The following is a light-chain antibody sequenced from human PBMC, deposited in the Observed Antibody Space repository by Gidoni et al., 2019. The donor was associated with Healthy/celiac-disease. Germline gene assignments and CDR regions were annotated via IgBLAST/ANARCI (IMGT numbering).Light chain of an antibody. J-gene: IGKJ1*01. V-gene: IGKV1-5*03. CDR2: KAS. Sequence: DIQMTQYPSTLSASVGDRVTITCRASQSISSWLAWYQQKPGKAPKRLIYKASSLESGVPSRFRCSGSGTEFTLTISSLQPDDFATYYCQQYNSYSRTFGQGTKVEIK. CDR3: QQYNSYSRT. CDR1: QSISSW.